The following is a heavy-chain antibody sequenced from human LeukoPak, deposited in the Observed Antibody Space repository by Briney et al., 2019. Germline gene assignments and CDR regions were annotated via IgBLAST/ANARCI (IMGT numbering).Heavy chain of an antibody. J-gene: IGHJ3*02. CDR3: ARDRAPVTTVTSYAFDI. CDR1: GFIFSNYE. CDR2: ISSTGGDI. V-gene: IGHV3-48*03. Sequence: GGSLRLSCAGSGFIFSNYEMNWVRQAPGKGLEWVSYISSTGGDIYYADSVKGRFTISRDNAKNSLYLQMNSLRAEDTAVYYCARDRAPVTTVTSYAFDIWGQGTMVTVSS. D-gene: IGHD4-17*01.